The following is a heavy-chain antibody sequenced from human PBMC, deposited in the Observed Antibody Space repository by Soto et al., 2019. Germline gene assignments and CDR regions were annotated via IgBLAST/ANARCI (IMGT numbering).Heavy chain of an antibody. V-gene: IGHV4-39*01. D-gene: IGHD1-26*01. CDR2: IYYSGST. Sequence: QLQLQESGPGLVKPSETLSLTCTVSGGSISSSSYYWGWIRQPPGKGLEWIGSIYYSGSTYYNPSLKSRVTISVDTSMNQLSLKLSSVTAADTAVYYCARQGYSGSYYDFDYWGQGTLVTVSS. CDR1: GGSISSSSYY. CDR3: ARQGYSGSYYDFDY. J-gene: IGHJ4*02.